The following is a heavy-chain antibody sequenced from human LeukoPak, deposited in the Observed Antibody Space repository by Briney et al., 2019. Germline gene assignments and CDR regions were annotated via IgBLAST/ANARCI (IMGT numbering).Heavy chain of an antibody. D-gene: IGHD4-17*01. CDR1: GFTFSTYW. V-gene: IGHV3-7*01. J-gene: IGHJ4*02. CDR3: ARYTVTEKTDY. CDR2: IKYDGSEK. Sequence: GGSLRLSCAASGFTFSTYWMSWVRQAPGKGLEWVANIKYDGSEKFYVGSVRGRFAISRDNAKNPLYLEMNSLRAEDTAVYYCARYTVTEKTDYWGQGTLVTVSS.